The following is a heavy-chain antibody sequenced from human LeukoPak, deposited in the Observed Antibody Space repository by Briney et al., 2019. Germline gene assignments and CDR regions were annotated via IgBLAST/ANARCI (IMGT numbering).Heavy chain of an antibody. J-gene: IGHJ4*02. CDR3: AKVTYGSGTYGAFDS. CDR1: GFTFSSHG. D-gene: IGHD3-10*01. V-gene: IGHV3-23*01. CDR2: ISGSCDDT. Sequence: GGTLRLSCAASGFTFSSHGMSWVRQAPGKGLEWVSTISGSCDDTYYADSVKGRFTISRDNSKNTLYLQMNSLRAEDLGVYYCAKVTYGSGTYGAFDSWGQGTLVTVSS.